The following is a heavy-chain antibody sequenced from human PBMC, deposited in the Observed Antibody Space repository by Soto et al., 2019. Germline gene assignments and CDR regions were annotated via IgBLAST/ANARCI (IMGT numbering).Heavy chain of an antibody. J-gene: IGHJ4*02. CDR2: IIPIFGTA. D-gene: IGHD6-19*01. CDR1: GGTFSSYA. Sequence: GASVKVSCKASGGTFSSYAISWVRQAPGQGLEWMGGIIPIFGTANYAQKSQGRVTITADESTSTAYMELSSLRSEDTAVYYCARSVAGRGLDYWGQGTLVTVSS. V-gene: IGHV1-69*13. CDR3: ARSVAGRGLDY.